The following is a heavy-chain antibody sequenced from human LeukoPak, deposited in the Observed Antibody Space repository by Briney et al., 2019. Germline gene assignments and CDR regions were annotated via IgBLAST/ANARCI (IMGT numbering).Heavy chain of an antibody. D-gene: IGHD3-22*01. Sequence: ASVKVSCKASGGTFSSYAISWVRQAPGQGLEWIGGIIPIFDTADYAQKFQGRVTITADESTSTAYMELSSLRSEDTAVYYCARDLGSSGYYYVGDYWGQGTLVTVSS. CDR2: IIPIFDTA. CDR1: GGTFSSYA. J-gene: IGHJ4*02. CDR3: ARDLGSSGYYYVGDY. V-gene: IGHV1-69*13.